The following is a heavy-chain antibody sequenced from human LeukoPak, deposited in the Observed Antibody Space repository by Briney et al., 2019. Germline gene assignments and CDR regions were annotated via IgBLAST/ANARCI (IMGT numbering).Heavy chain of an antibody. D-gene: IGHD4-17*01. Sequence: TFXXXAMSWVRQXPGKGLEGVAAISGSGGSTYYADSVKGRFTISRDNSKNTLYLQMNSLRAEDTAVYYCAKGVLRKKNGAPDAFDIRGQGTMVTVSS. J-gene: IGHJ3*02. CDR2: ISGSGGST. V-gene: IGHV3-23*01. CDR1: TFXXXA. CDR3: AKGVLRKKNGAPDAFDI.